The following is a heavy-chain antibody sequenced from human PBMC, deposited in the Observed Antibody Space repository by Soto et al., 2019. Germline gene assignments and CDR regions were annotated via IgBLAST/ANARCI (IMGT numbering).Heavy chain of an antibody. CDR1: GFTFSSYS. CDR3: ARLPEMATTTPIAGGMDV. Sequence: GGSLRLSCAASGFTFSSYSMNWVRQAPGKGLEWVSSISSGSSYIYYADSVKGRFTISRDNAKNSLYLQMNSLRAEDTAVYYCARLPEMATTTPIAGGMDVWGQGTTVTVSS. J-gene: IGHJ6*02. V-gene: IGHV3-21*01. D-gene: IGHD5-12*01. CDR2: ISSGSSYI.